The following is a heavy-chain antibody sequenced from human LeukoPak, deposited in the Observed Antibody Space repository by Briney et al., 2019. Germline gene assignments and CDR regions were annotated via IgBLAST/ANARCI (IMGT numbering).Heavy chain of an antibody. J-gene: IGHJ4*02. V-gene: IGHV4-34*01. D-gene: IGHD1-26*01. CDR2: INHSGST. Sequence: SETLSLTCAVYGGSFSGYYWSWIRQPPGKGLEWIGEINHSGSTNYNPSLKSRVTISVDTSKNQFSLKLSSVTAADTAVYYCATAQTSRGSYSADYFDYWGQGTLVTVSS. CDR1: GGSFSGYY. CDR3: ATAQTSRGSYSADYFDY.